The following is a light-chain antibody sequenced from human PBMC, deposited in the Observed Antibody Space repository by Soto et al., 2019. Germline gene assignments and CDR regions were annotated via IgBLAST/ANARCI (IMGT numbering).Light chain of an antibody. CDR3: QHQSNWPRT. CDR2: GAS. V-gene: IGKV3-15*01. CDR1: QSVSNN. Sequence: EIVLTQSPDTLSLSPVERATLSCRASQSVSNNLAWYQQKPGQAPRLVIHGASTRATGIPARFSGSGSGTEFTLTISSLQSEDFAIYYCQHQSNWPRTFGQGTKVDIK. J-gene: IGKJ1*01.